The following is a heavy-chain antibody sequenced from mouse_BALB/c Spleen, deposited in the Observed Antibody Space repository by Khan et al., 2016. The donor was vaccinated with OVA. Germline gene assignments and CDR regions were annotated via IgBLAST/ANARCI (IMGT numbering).Heavy chain of an antibody. D-gene: IGHD3-1*01. CDR2: IYPGGYFT. CDR3: ARWATWYFDV. CDR1: GYTFTNYW. J-gene: IGHJ1*01. Sequence: QVQLQQSGGEVVRPGTSVKISCKASGYTFTNYWLGWVRQRPGHGLEWTGDIYPGGYFTNYNEKFKDKATLTVDTSSTTANMQLSSLTSEDSAVYFCARWATWYFDVWGAGTTVTVSS. V-gene: IGHV1-63*02.